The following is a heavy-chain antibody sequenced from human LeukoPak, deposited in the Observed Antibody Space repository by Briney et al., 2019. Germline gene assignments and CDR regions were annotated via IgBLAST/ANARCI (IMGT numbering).Heavy chain of an antibody. D-gene: IGHD6-19*01. V-gene: IGHV1-2*02. Sequence: ASVKVSRKGSGYTFTEYYLHSVGQAPGQGLEWMGWINPNSGGTNYAQKFQGRVTMTRDTSISTVYMELSRLRSDDTAVYYCARRYGVAGNDYWGQGTLVTVSS. CDR2: INPNSGGT. J-gene: IGHJ4*02. CDR3: ARRYGVAGNDY. CDR1: GYTFTEYY.